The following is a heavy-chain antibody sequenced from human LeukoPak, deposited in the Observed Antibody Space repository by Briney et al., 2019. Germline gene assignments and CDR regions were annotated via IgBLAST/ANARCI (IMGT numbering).Heavy chain of an antibody. J-gene: IGHJ4*02. V-gene: IGHV3-23*01. CDR2: ISGSGIDT. D-gene: IGHD5-12*01. CDR3: VGGRGWLPDY. CDR1: GFTFSSYA. Sequence: GGSLRLSCAASGFTFSSYALTWVRQAPGKGLEWVSGISGSGIDTYYADAVKGRFTISRDNSKNTLYLQMNSLRDEDTGVYYCVGGRGWLPDYWGQGTLVTVSS.